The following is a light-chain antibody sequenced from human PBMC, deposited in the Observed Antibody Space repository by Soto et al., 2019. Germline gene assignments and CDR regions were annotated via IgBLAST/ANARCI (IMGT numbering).Light chain of an antibody. CDR1: QRLLYRSNNKNY. CDR3: QQYYNPPWT. J-gene: IGKJ1*01. CDR2: WAS. V-gene: IGKV4-1*01. Sequence: DTVMSQSPASLAVSLGGRATINCKSSQRLLYRSNNKNYLAWYQHKAGQPPKLLIYWASNRDSGVPDRFSGSGSGTDFTLTINNVQAEDVAVYYCQQYYNPPWTVGQGTKVEI.